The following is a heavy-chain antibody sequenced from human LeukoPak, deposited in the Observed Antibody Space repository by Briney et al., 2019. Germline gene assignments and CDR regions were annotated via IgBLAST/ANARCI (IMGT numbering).Heavy chain of an antibody. CDR3: AKAAAERCASVKCYPFDS. V-gene: IGHV3-23*01. Sequence: PGGSLRLSCAASGFTFRSYAMNWVRQAPGKGLEWVASIIGPGGDIYHAGSVRGRFTISRDNSKNTLYLQMSHLRVEDTALYYCAKAAAERCASVKCYPFDSWGQGTLVAVSS. J-gene: IGHJ4*02. CDR2: IIGPGGDI. D-gene: IGHD1-1*01. CDR1: GFTFRSYA.